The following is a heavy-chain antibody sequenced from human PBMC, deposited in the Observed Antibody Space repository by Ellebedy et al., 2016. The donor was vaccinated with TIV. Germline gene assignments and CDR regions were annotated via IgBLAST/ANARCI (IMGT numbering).Heavy chain of an antibody. Sequence: SGPTLVXPTETLTLTCTVSGFSLSNARMGVSWIRQPPGKALEWLAHIFSNDEKSYSTSLKSRLTISKDTSKSQVVLTMTNMDPVDTATYYCAHSGGETSAFDIWGQGTMVTVSS. CDR3: AHSGGETSAFDI. CDR2: IFSNDEK. CDR1: GFSLSNARMG. D-gene: IGHD6-25*01. J-gene: IGHJ3*02. V-gene: IGHV2-26*01.